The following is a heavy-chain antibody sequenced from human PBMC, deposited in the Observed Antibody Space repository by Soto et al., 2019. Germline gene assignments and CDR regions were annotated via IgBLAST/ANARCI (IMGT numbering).Heavy chain of an antibody. J-gene: IGHJ4*02. CDR2: IKQDGSEK. V-gene: IGHV3-7*01. CDR1: GFTFSSYW. CDR3: ARGAPPDY. Sequence: GGSLRLSCAASGFTFSSYWMSWVRQAPGKGLEWVANIKQDGSEKYYVDSVKGRFTISRDDSKNSLYLQMNSLSGEDTAVYYCARGAPPDYWGQGTLVTVSS.